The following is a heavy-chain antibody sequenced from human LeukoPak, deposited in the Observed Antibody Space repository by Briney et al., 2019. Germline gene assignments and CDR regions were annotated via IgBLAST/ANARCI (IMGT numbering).Heavy chain of an antibody. J-gene: IGHJ4*02. D-gene: IGHD6-13*01. CDR1: GFTFSSYD. CDR2: ISYDGSNK. V-gene: IGHV3-30-3*01. Sequence: GGTLRLSCAASGFTFSSYDMHWVRQAPGKGLEGGADISYDGSNKYYAVAVKGRFTISRDNSTNTLYLQMNSLRAEDTAVYYCARDIQRDSSSWYRFGDYWGQGTLVTVSS. CDR3: ARDIQRDSSSWYRFGDY.